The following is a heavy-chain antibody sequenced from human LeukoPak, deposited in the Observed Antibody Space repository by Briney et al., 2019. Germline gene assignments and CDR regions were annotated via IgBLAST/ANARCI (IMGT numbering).Heavy chain of an antibody. CDR2: ISSSCSTI. Sequence: PGGSLRLSCAASGFTFSSYEMNWVRQAPGKGLEWVSYISSSCSTIYYADSVKGRFTISGDNAKNSLYLQMNSLRAEDTALYYCARYYDYDSRGYYYYFDYWGQGTLVTVSS. D-gene: IGHD3-22*01. CDR1: GFTFSSYE. J-gene: IGHJ4*02. V-gene: IGHV3-48*03. CDR3: ARYYDYDSRGYYYYFDY.